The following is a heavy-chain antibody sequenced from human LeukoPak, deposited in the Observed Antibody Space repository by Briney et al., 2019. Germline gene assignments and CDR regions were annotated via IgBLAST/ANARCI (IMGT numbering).Heavy chain of an antibody. J-gene: IGHJ4*02. Sequence: GGSLRLSCAASGFTFRSYGMHWVRQAPGKGLEWVAVIWFDGSEKHYEDSVKGGFTIYRDNYKNTLYLEMNNLRVEDTAVYYCAKDYRTGTHYTPPPTFWGQGTLVTVSS. CDR2: IWFDGSEK. D-gene: IGHD3-3*01. V-gene: IGHV3-33*03. CDR3: AKDYRTGTHYTPPPTF. CDR1: GFTFRSYG.